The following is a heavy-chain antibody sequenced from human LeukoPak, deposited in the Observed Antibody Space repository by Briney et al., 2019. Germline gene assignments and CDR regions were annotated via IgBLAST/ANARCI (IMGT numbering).Heavy chain of an antibody. CDR1: GFTFSSYW. Sequence: GGSLRLSCAASGFTFSSYWMHWVRQAPGKGLVWVSRINSDGSSTSYADSVKGRFTISRDNAKNTLYPQMNSLRAEDTAVYYCARDFPNVLLWFGELGSEGFVDYWGQGTLVTVSS. J-gene: IGHJ4*02. CDR3: ARDFPNVLLWFGELGSEGFVDY. CDR2: INSDGSST. D-gene: IGHD3-10*01. V-gene: IGHV3-74*01.